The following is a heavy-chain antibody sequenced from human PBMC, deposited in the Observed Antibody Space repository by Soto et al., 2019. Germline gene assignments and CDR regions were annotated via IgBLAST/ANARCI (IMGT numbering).Heavy chain of an antibody. V-gene: IGHV4-59*01. Sequence: SETLSLTCTVSGGSISSYYWSWIRQPPGKGLEWIGYIYYSGSTNYNPSLKSRVTISVDTSKNQFSLKLSSVTAADTAVYYCARELQSYGSGRNRFDTWGQGTLVTVYS. CDR1: GGSISSYY. CDR2: IYYSGST. D-gene: IGHD5-18*01. J-gene: IGHJ5*02. CDR3: ARELQSYGSGRNRFDT.